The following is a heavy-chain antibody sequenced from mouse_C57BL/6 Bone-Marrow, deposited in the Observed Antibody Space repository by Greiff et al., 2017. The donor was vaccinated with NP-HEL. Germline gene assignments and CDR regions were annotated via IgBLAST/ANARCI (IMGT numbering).Heavy chain of an antibody. Sequence: VQLKQSGAELVRPGASVKLSCTASGFNIKDDYMHWVKQRPEQGLEWIGWIDPENGDTEYASKFQGKATITADTSSNTAYLQLSSLTSEDTAVYYCTTVITTYAMDYWGQGTSVTVSS. V-gene: IGHV14-4*01. D-gene: IGHD1-1*01. J-gene: IGHJ4*01. CDR3: TTVITTYAMDY. CDR1: GFNIKDDY. CDR2: IDPENGDT.